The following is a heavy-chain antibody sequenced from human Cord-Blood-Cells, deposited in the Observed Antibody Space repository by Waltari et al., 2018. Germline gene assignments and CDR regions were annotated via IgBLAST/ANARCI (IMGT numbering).Heavy chain of an antibody. J-gene: IGHJ6*02. CDR2: INHSGRT. CDR1: GGSFSGYY. D-gene: IGHD2-2*01. V-gene: IGHV4-34*01. CDR3: ARGRVYCSSTSCYYYYGMDV. Sequence: QVQLQQWGAGLLKPSATLSLTCAVYGGSFSGYYWSWIRQPPGTGREWIGEINHSGRTNYNPSLRRRVTISVDTSKNQFSLKLSSVTAADTAVYYCARGRVYCSSTSCYYYYGMDVWGQGTTVTVSS.